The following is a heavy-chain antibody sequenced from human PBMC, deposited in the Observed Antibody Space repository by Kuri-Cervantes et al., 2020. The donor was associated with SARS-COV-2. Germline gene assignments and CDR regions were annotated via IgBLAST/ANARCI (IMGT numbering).Heavy chain of an antibody. CDR1: YGTLTGYQ. Sequence: GSLRLSCALYYGTLTGYQWSRIRQPPGKGLEWIGGINHRGDTYYNPSLEGRVTISRDTSENKFSLRLSSVTAADAAVYYCARGINGYFFFYYLDVWGKGTTVTVSS. D-gene: IGHD3-22*01. CDR3: ARGINGYFFFYYLDV. J-gene: IGHJ6*03. CDR2: INHRGDT. V-gene: IGHV4-34*01.